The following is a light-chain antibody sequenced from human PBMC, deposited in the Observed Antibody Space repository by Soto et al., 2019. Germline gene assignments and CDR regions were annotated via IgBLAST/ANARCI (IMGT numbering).Light chain of an antibody. CDR3: QQRSNWPT. CDR1: QSIGSY. J-gene: IGKJ2*01. CDR2: DAS. Sequence: ETVLTQSPATLSLSPGERATLSCRASQSIGSYLAWYQQKPGQAPRLLMYDASNRVTGIPARFSGSGSGTDFTLTISSLEPEDFAVYYCQQRSNWPTFGQGTKVDIK. V-gene: IGKV3-11*01.